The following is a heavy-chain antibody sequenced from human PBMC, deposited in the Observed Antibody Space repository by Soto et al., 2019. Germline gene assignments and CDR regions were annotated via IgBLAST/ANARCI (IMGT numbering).Heavy chain of an antibody. Sequence: QVQLQESGPGLVKPSQTLSLTCTVSGGSISSGGYYWSWIRQHPGKGLEWIGYIYSSGRTYYNPSLKSRVTICVDTSKNQFSLKLSAVTAADTAVYYCASITGYSYGKGDAFDIWGQGTMVTVSS. V-gene: IGHV4-31*03. CDR3: ASITGYSYGKGDAFDI. D-gene: IGHD5-18*01. CDR1: GGSISSGGYY. CDR2: IYSSGRT. J-gene: IGHJ3*02.